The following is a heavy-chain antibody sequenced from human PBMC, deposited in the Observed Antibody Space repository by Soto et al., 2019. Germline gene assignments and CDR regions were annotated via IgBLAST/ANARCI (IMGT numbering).Heavy chain of an antibody. Sequence: QVQLQQWGAGLLKPSETLSLTCAVYGESFSGYYWSWIRQPPGKGLEWIGEINHSGSTNYNPSLKSRVTISVDRSNNQFSLKLSSVTSAASAVYYRARGRNWGGTYLDYWGQGTLVTVSS. V-gene: IGHV4-34*01. CDR2: INHSGST. J-gene: IGHJ4*02. CDR1: GESFSGYY. CDR3: ARGRNWGGTYLDY. D-gene: IGHD2-21*01.